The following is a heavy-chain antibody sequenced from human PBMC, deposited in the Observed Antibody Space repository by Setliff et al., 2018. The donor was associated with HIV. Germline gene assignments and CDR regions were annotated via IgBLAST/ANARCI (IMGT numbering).Heavy chain of an antibody. D-gene: IGHD2-21*02. J-gene: IGHJ4*02. CDR3: ARGRLVTSFDF. CDR2: IDWDDDK. CDR1: GFSLSIRGMC. Sequence: SGPTLVNPTQTLTLTCTFSGFSLSIRGMCVSWIRQPPGKALEWLARIDWDDDKYYSTSLKTRLTISKDTSKNQVVLTMTNMGPVDTGTYYCARGRLVTSFDFWGQGALVTVSS. V-gene: IGHV2-70*11.